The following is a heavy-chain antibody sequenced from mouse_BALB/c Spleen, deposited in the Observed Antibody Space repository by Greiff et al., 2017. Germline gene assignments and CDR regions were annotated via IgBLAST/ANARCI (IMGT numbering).Heavy chain of an antibody. Sequence: VQLQQSGAELVKPGASVKLSCKASGYTFTSYYMYWVKQRPGQGLEWIGEINPSNGGTNFNEKFKSKATLTVDKSSSTAYMQLSSLTSEDTAVYYCARGGLRVYFDYWGQGTTLTVSS. CDR1: GYTFTSYY. CDR3: ARGGLRVYFDY. V-gene: IGHV1S81*02. J-gene: IGHJ2*01. CDR2: INPSNGGT. D-gene: IGHD2-2*01.